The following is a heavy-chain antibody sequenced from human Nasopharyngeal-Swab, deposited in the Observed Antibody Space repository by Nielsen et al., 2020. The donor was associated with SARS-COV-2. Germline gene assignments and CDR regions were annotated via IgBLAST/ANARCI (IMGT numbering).Heavy chain of an antibody. D-gene: IGHD6-19*01. CDR2: IYYSGDT. CDR1: GGSISSSGYY. Sequence: SETLSLTCTVSGGSISSSGYYWSWIRQLPGKGLEWIGYIYYSGDTYYNPSLKSRVTISVDTSKNQFSLKLSSVTAADTAVYYCARHRGIAVAGPQFDYWGQGTLVTVSS. V-gene: IGHV4-31*03. J-gene: IGHJ4*02. CDR3: ARHRGIAVAGPQFDY.